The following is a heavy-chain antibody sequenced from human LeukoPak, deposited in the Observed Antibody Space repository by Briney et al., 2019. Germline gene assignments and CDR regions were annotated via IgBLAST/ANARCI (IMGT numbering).Heavy chain of an antibody. V-gene: IGHV4-34*01. Sequence: TPSETLSLTCTVSGGSISSYYWSWIRQPPGKGLEWIGEINHSGSTNYNPSLKSRVTISVDRSKNQLALKLSSVTAADTAVYHCARVTAGALDYWGQGTLVNVSS. J-gene: IGHJ4*02. D-gene: IGHD1-26*01. CDR2: INHSGST. CDR3: ARVTAGALDY. CDR1: GGSISSYY.